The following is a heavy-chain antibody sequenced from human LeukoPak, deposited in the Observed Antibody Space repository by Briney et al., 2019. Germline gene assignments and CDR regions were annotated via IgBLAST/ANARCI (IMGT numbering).Heavy chain of an antibody. J-gene: IGHJ3*02. CDR3: ARVTTDDAFDI. Sequence: PSETLSLTCTVSDASISSYYWSWIRQPPGKGLEWIGYIYYSGSTKYNPSLKSRVTISVDTSKNQFSLRLSSVTAADTAVYYCARVTTDDAFDIWGQGTMVTVSS. CDR2: IYYSGST. V-gene: IGHV4-59*08. D-gene: IGHD4-17*01. CDR1: DASISSYY.